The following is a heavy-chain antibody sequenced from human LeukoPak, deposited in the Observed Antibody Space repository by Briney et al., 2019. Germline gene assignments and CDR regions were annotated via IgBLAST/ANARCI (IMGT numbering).Heavy chain of an antibody. CDR2: ISNSGDKT. J-gene: IGHJ5*02. D-gene: IGHD3-9*01. V-gene: IGHV3-23*01. CDR3: ARDHRRYFDWLKWFEP. CDR1: GFTFSNSA. Sequence: GGSLRLSCAASGFTFSNSAMTWGRQVPGKGLEWISTISNSGDKTYYADFVKGRFTISRDNAKNSLYLQMNSLRAEDTAVYYCARDHRRYFDWLKWFEPWGQGTLVTVSS.